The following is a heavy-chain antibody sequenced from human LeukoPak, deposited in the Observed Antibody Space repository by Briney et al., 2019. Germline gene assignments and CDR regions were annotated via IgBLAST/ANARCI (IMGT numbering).Heavy chain of an antibody. CDR3: ARGSGWYEMDV. Sequence: SETLSLTCTVSGGSISSYYWSWIRQPPGKGLEWIGSIYYSGSTYYNPSLKSRVTISVDTSKNQFSLKLSSVTAADTAVYYCARGSGWYEMDVWGQGTTVTVSS. CDR2: IYYSGST. J-gene: IGHJ6*02. D-gene: IGHD6-19*01. CDR1: GGSISSYY. V-gene: IGHV4-39*07.